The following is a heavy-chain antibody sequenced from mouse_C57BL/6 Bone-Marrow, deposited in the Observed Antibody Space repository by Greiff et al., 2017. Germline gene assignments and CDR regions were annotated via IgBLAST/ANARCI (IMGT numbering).Heavy chain of an antibody. CDR1: GYTFTSYG. V-gene: IGHV1-81*01. D-gene: IGHD2-10*01. J-gene: IGHJ4*01. CDR2: IYPRSGNT. Sequence: VQLQQSGAELARPGASVKLSCKASGYTFTSYGISWVKQRTGQGLEWIGEIYPRSGNTYYNEKFKGKATLTADKSSSTAYMELRSLTSDDSAVYFCALLFYYAMDDWGQGTSVTVSS. CDR3: ALLFYYAMDD.